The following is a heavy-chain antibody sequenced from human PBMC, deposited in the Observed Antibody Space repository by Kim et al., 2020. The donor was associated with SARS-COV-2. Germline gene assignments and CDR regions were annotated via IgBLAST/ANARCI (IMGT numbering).Heavy chain of an antibody. Sequence: ASVKVSCKASGYTFTSYAMHWVRQAPGQRLEWMGWINAGNGNTKYSQKFQGRVTITRDTSASTAYMELSSLRSEDTAVYYCARVFSGQTTVTMSSVIYFVSWGQGTLVTVSS. J-gene: IGHJ4*02. D-gene: IGHD4-17*01. CDR2: INAGNGNT. CDR1: GYTFTSYA. V-gene: IGHV1-3*01. CDR3: ARVFSGQTTVTMSSVIYFVS.